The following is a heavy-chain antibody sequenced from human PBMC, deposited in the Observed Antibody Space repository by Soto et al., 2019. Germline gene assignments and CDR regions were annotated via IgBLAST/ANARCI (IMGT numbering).Heavy chain of an antibody. CDR3: ARGITI. CDR1: GGTFSSYA. D-gene: IGHD1-20*01. V-gene: IGHV1-69*05. J-gene: IGHJ3*02. Sequence: ASVKVSSKASGGTFSSYAISWVRQAPGQGLEWMGGIIPIFGTANYAQKFQGRVTMTRNTSISTAYMELSSLRSADTAVYYCARGITIWGQGTMVTVS. CDR2: IIPIFGTA.